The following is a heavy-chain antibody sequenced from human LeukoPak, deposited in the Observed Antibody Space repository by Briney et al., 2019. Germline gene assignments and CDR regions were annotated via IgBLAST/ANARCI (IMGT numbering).Heavy chain of an antibody. CDR2: INPNSGGT. D-gene: IGHD3-10*01. J-gene: IGHJ5*01. CDR1: GYTFTGYY. V-gene: IGHV1-2*02. Sequence: GASVKVSCKASGYTFTGYYMHWVRQAPGQGLEWMGWINPNSGGTNYTQKFQGRVTMTRDTSISTAYMELSRLRSDDTAVYYCAREVLLWFGEARFDSWGQGTLVTASS. CDR3: AREVLLWFGEARFDS.